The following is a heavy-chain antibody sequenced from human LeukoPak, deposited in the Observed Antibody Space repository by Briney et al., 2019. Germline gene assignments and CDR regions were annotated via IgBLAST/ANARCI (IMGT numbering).Heavy chain of an antibody. CDR3: ARASDYGDYRAVHAFDI. V-gene: IGHV4-61*02. Sequence: SETLSLTCTVSGGSISSGSYYWSWIRQPAGKGLEWIGRIYTSGSTNYNPSLKSRVTISVDTSKNQFSLKLSSVTAADTAVYYCARASDYGDYRAVHAFDIWGQGTMVTVSS. CDR2: IYTSGST. J-gene: IGHJ3*02. D-gene: IGHD4-17*01. CDR1: GGSISSGSYY.